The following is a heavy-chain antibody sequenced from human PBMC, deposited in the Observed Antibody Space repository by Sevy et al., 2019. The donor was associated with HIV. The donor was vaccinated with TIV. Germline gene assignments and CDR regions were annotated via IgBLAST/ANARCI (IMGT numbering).Heavy chain of an antibody. D-gene: IGHD3-16*01. CDR3: XXXXXXXXXXXIMTWFDP. CDR1: GGSISGYY. V-gene: IGHV4-59*01. J-gene: IGHJ5*02. CDR2: THSNGNT. Sequence: SETLSLTCTVSGGSISGYYWSWIRQSPGKGLEWIAYTHSNGNTNYNPSLKSRVTISIDSSKNQFSLKLSSVTAAATXXXXCXXXXXXXXXXXIMTWFDPWGQGTLVTVSS.